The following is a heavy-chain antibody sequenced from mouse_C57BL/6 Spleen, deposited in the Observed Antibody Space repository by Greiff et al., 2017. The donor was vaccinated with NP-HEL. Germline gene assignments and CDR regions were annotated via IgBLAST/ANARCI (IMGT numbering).Heavy chain of an antibody. CDR3: ARMKVYYGNYDAMDY. D-gene: IGHD2-1*01. CDR1: GYTFTSYW. Sequence: QVQLQQPGAELVRPGSSVKLSCKASGYTFTSYWMHWVKQRPIQGLEWIGNIDPSDSETHYNQKFKDKATLTVDKSSSTAYMQLSSLTSEDSAVYYCARMKVYYGNYDAMDYWGQGTSVTVSS. J-gene: IGHJ4*01. V-gene: IGHV1-52*01. CDR2: IDPSDSET.